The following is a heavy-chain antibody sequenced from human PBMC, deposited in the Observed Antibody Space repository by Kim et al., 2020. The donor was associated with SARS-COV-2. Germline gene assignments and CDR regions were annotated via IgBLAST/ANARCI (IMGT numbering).Heavy chain of an antibody. Sequence: GGSLRLSCAASGFTFSSYGMHWVRQAPGKGLEWVAVISYDGSNKYYADSVKGRFTISRDNSKNTLYLQMNSLRAEDTAVYYCAKDLYFNWGQGTLVTVSS. CDR3: AKDLYFN. D-gene: IGHD3-16*01. J-gene: IGHJ4*02. CDR2: ISYDGSNK. V-gene: IGHV3-30*18. CDR1: GFTFSSYG.